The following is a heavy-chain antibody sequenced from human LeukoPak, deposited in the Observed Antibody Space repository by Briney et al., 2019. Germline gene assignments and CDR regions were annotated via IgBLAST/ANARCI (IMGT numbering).Heavy chain of an antibody. J-gene: IGHJ2*01. CDR3: ARRIAAAVLWYFDL. Sequence: SETLSLTCTVSGGSISSSSYYWGWIRQPPGKGLEWIGSIYYSGSTYYNPSLKSRVTISVDTSKNQIYLKLSSVTAADTAVYYCARRIAAAVLWYFDLWGRGTLVTVSS. D-gene: IGHD6-13*01. CDR2: IYYSGST. V-gene: IGHV4-39*01. CDR1: GGSISSSSYY.